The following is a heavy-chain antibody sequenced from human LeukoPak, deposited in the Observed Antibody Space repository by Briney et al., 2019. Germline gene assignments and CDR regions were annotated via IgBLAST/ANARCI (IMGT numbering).Heavy chain of an antibody. D-gene: IGHD3-22*01. CDR1: GGSISTSSYY. CDR2: IHNSGST. J-gene: IGHJ4*02. CDR3: ASPGDYYDSSGYYEGYDY. Sequence: SETLSLTCTVSGGSISTSSYYWGWIRQPPGKGLEWIGNIHNSGSTYYNPSLKSRVTISVDTSKNQFSLKLSSVTAADTAVYYCASPGDYYDSSGYYEGYDYWGQGTLVTVSS. V-gene: IGHV4-39*01.